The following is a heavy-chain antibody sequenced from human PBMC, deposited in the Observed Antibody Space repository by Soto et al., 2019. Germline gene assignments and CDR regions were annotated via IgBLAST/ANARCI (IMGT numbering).Heavy chain of an antibody. J-gene: IGHJ4*02. CDR2: IGSDGRRA. CDR3: ARDDDYGDNGLDY. V-gene: IGHV3-33*01. CDR1: GFTFGRHG. D-gene: IGHD4-17*01. Sequence: QVQLVESGGGVVQPGGSLRLSCAASGFTFGRHGMHWVRQAPGKGLEWVAVIGSDGRRASYADSVKGRFTISRDNGQNTLYLQMKSLRAEGTGVYYCARDDDYGDNGLDYWGQGTLVTVSS.